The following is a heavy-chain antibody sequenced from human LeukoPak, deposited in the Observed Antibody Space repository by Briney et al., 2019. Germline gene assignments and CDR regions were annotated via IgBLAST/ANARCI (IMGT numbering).Heavy chain of an antibody. J-gene: IGHJ4*02. CDR2: IKRDGSEK. CDR3: ARDPGY. D-gene: IGHD1-1*01. Sequence: GGSLRLSCVASGFTFSSYWMIWVRQAPGKGPEWVANIKRDGSEKYYVDSVKGQFTISRDNAKNSLYLQMDSLRAEDTAVYYCARDPGYWGRGTLVTVSS. V-gene: IGHV3-7*01. CDR1: GFTFSSYW.